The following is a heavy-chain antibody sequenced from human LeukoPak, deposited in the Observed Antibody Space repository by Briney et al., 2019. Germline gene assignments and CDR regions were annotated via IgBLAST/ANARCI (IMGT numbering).Heavy chain of an antibody. CDR3: AKYESNGWSYFDY. D-gene: IGHD6-19*01. CDR2: ISYDGSHK. V-gene: IGHV3-30*18. CDR1: GFTFSTYD. J-gene: IGHJ4*02. Sequence: GRTLRLSCAASGFTFSTYDLHWVRQAPGKGLEWVTVISYDGSHKYYADSVKGRFTISRATSKNMLHQQMNIIRAENTAVYYCAKYESNGWSYFDYWSQGTLVTVSS.